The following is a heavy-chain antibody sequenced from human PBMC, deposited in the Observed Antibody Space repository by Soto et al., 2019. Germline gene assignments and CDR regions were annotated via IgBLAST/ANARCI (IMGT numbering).Heavy chain of an antibody. J-gene: IGHJ6*02. CDR2: ISYDGSNK. Sequence: QVQLVESGGGVVQPGRSLRLSCAASGFTFSSYGMHWVRQAPGKGLEWVAVISYDGSNKYYADSVKGRFTISRDNSKNTLYLQMNSLRAEDTAVYYCAKDSEQLVVVDYYYGMDVWGQGTTVTVSS. D-gene: IGHD6-6*01. CDR3: AKDSEQLVVVDYYYGMDV. V-gene: IGHV3-30*18. CDR1: GFTFSSYG.